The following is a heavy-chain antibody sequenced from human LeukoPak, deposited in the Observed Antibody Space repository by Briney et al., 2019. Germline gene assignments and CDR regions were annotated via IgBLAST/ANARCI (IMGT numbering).Heavy chain of an antibody. J-gene: IGHJ4*02. V-gene: IGHV4-34*01. CDR2: INHSGST. CDR3: ARGMGQWLAKRAFDY. D-gene: IGHD6-19*01. CDR1: GGSFSGYY. Sequence: ASETLSLTCAVYGGSFSGYYWSWIRQPPGKGLEWIGEINHSGSTNYNPSLKSRATISVDTSKNQFSLKLSSVTAADTAVYYCARGMGQWLAKRAFDYWGQGTLVTVSS.